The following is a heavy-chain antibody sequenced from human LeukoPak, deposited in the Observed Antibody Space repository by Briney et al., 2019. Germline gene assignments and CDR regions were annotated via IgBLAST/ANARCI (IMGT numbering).Heavy chain of an antibody. CDR3: AGHHPRNTVDF. V-gene: IGHV4-59*08. Sequence: SETLSLTCTVSGGSISSYYWSWIRQPPGKGLEWIAYISDIGSINHNPSLKSRVTISLDTSKNQFSLKLSSVTAADTAVYYCAGHHPRNTVDFWGQGTLVTVSS. J-gene: IGHJ4*02. CDR1: GGSISSYY. CDR2: ISDIGSI. D-gene: IGHD2/OR15-2a*01.